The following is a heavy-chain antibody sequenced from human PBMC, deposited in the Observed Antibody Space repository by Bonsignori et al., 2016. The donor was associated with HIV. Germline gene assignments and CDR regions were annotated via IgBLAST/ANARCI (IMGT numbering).Heavy chain of an antibody. J-gene: IGHJ4*02. Sequence: SETLSLTCAVYGGSFSGYYWSWIRQPPGKGLEWIGEINHSGSTNYNPSLKSRVTISVDTSKNQFSLKLSSVTAADTAVYYCARAGIAASGPEFDYWGQGTLVTVSS. CDR1: GGSFSGYY. CDR3: ARAGIAASGPEFDY. V-gene: IGHV4-34*01. CDR2: INHSGST. D-gene: IGHD6-13*01.